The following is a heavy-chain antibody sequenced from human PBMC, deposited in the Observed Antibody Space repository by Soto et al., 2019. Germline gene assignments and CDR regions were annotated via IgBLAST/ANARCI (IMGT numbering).Heavy chain of an antibody. Sequence: QLRLQESGSGVVRTSETLSLTCTVSGGSITHGGFSWSWIRQSPGKGLEWIGYIGHLENTYFHPTFKSRLTTSIDRSKNQFSLNLSSVPAADRAVYYCARGGGNDPFDSWGQGVLVSVSS. CDR3: ARGGGNDPFDS. CDR1: GGSITHGGFS. CDR2: IGHLENT. V-gene: IGHV4-30-2*06. D-gene: IGHD5-12*01. J-gene: IGHJ4*02.